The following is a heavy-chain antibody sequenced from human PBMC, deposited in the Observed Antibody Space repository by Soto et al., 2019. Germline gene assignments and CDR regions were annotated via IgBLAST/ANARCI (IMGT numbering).Heavy chain of an antibody. Sequence: QVHLQESGPGLLKPSQTLSLTCTVSGGSINSGGYYWTGLRQHPEKGLERLGNIDHSGTTYYNPSLRSRLSISLDASQNEFSLQVTSITAADTAVYCCVRGRGYTFQNVFALWGQGSLVTVSS. CDR3: VRGRGYTFQNVFAL. J-gene: IGHJ5*02. V-gene: IGHV4-31*03. CDR1: GGSINSGGYY. CDR2: IDHSGTT. D-gene: IGHD5-18*01.